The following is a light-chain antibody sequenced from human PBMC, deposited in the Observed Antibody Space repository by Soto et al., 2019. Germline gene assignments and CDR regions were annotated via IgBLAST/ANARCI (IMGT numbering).Light chain of an antibody. CDR3: HQYGMSPQT. J-gene: IGKJ1*01. CDR1: QSVSSSY. Sequence: EIVLTQSPGTLSLSPGERATLSCRASQSVSSSYLAWYQQTPGQAPRLLIYAASSRATGIPDRFSGSGSGTDFTLTISRLEPEDFAVYFCHQYGMSPQTFGQGTKVEIK. CDR2: AAS. V-gene: IGKV3-20*01.